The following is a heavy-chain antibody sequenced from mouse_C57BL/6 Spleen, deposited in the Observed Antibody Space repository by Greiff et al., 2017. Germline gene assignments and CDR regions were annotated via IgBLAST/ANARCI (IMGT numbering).Heavy chain of an antibody. CDR1: GYSITSDY. CDR3: ARGDYYGSSPYWYFDV. D-gene: IGHD1-1*01. J-gene: IGHJ1*03. Sequence: EVKLQESGPGLAKPSQTLSLTCSVTGYSITSDYWNWIRKFPGNKLEYMGYISYSGSTYYNPSLKSRISITRDTSKNQYYLQLNSVTTEDTATYYCARGDYYGSSPYWYFDVWGTGTTVTVSS. V-gene: IGHV3-8*01. CDR2: ISYSGST.